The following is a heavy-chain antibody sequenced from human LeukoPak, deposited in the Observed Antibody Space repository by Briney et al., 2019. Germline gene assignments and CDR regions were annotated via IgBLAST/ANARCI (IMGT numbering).Heavy chain of an antibody. V-gene: IGHV1-8*01. CDR2: MNPNRGNT. CDR1: GYTFTSYD. Sequence: ASVKVSCKASGYTFTSYDCNWVRQAPGKGLEWMGWMNPNRGNTDYAQEFQGRVPITRNTSLSTAYMDLSTLRSEDTAVYYCARGWALRYFDWLLSPEGAYNWFDPWGQGTLVTVSS. J-gene: IGHJ5*02. CDR3: ARGWALRYFDWLLSPEGAYNWFDP. D-gene: IGHD3-9*01.